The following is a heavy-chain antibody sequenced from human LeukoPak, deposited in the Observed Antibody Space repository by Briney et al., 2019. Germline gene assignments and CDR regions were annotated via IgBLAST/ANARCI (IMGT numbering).Heavy chain of an antibody. J-gene: IGHJ4*02. CDR3: ARGRSVPSIFDY. V-gene: IGHV3-53*01. Sequence: GGSLRLSCAASGFSVSSDYMTWVRQAPGKGLEWVSVIYGGGDTNYADSVEGRFTTSRDNSKNTVFLQMNSLRAEDTAVYYCARGRSVPSIFDYWGQGTLVTVSS. CDR2: IYGGGDT. D-gene: IGHD1-26*01. CDR1: GFSVSSDY.